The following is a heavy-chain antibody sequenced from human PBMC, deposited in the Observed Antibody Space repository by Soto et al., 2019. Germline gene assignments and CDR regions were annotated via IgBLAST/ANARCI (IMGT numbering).Heavy chain of an antibody. CDR2: IYYSGST. CDR3: ARDMLWPLHHEVVAYP. J-gene: IGHJ5*02. CDR1: GGSIISGDYY. Sequence: SETLSLTCTVSGGSIISGDYYWIWIRQPPGKGLEWIGYIYYSGSTYYNPSLKSRVTISVDTSKNQFSLKLSSVTAADTAVYYCARDMLWPLHHEVVAYPWGQGTLVTVSS. V-gene: IGHV4-30-4*01. D-gene: IGHD3-22*01.